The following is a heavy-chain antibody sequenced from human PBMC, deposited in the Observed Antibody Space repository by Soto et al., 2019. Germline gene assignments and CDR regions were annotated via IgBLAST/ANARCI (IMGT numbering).Heavy chain of an antibody. CDR1: GFTFSTYA. V-gene: IGHV3-23*01. D-gene: IGHD2-8*01. Sequence: EGQLLESGGGLVQPGGFLRVYCAASGFTFSTYAMTWVRQAPGKGLEWVSAISANGAYTCYADSVKGRFTISRDNSVNALYLQMNSVRIEDTAVYYCAHPRGYGVFDAYDIWGQGTMVTVSS. J-gene: IGHJ3*02. CDR2: ISANGAYT. CDR3: AHPRGYGVFDAYDI.